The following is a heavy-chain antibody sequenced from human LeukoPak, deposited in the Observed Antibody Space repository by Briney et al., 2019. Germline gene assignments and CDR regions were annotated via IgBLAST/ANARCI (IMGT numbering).Heavy chain of an antibody. CDR3: AKGGEFTSVWVPRAASYGMDV. J-gene: IGHJ6*02. CDR2: ISGSGGST. CDR1: GFTFSSYA. D-gene: IGHD3-16*01. Sequence: PGGSLRLSCAASGFTFSSYAMSWVRQAPGKGLEWVSAISGSGGSTYYADSVKGRFTISRDNSKNTLYLQMNSLRAEDTAVYYCAKGGEFTSVWVPRAASYGMDVWGQGTTVTVSS. V-gene: IGHV3-23*01.